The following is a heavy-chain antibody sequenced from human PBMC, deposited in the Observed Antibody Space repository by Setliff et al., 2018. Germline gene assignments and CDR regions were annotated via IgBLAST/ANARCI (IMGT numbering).Heavy chain of an antibody. V-gene: IGHV3-66*01. D-gene: IGHD3-9*01. CDR3: ATGIYDILQRGTDV. CDR1: GFSVSNTY. J-gene: IGHJ6*02. Sequence: GGSLRLSCAASGFSVSNTYMSWVRQAPGRGLEWVSTIYSGGHTFYVESVKGRFTISRDPSKNTLFLQMNSLRVEDTALYYCATGIYDILQRGTDVWGQGTTVTVSS. CDR2: IYSGGHT.